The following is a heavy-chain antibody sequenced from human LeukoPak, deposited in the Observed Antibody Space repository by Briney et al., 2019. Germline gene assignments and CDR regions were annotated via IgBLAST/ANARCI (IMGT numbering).Heavy chain of an antibody. CDR2: ISSSSSTI. Sequence: GGSLRLSCAASGFTFSSYSMNWVRQAPGKGLEWVSYISSSSSTIYYADSVKGRFTISRDNAKNSLYLQMNSLRDEDTAVYYCAKTGEWLVRENWFDPWGQGTLVTVSS. CDR3: AKTGEWLVRENWFDP. D-gene: IGHD6-19*01. CDR1: GFTFSSYS. V-gene: IGHV3-48*02. J-gene: IGHJ5*02.